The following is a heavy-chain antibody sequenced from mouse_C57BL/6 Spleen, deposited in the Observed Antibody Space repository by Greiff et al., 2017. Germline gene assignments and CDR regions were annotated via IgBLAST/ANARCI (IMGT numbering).Heavy chain of an antibody. D-gene: IGHD2-1*01. CDR3: ARSGNYAAMDY. V-gene: IGHV1-55*01. CDR2: IYPGSGNT. Sequence: QVQLQQPGAELVKPGASVKMSCKASGYTFTSYWITWVKQRPGQGLEWIGDIYPGSGNTNYNEKFKSKATLTVDTSSSTAYMQLSSLTSEDSAVYYCARSGNYAAMDYWGQGTSVTVSS. J-gene: IGHJ4*01. CDR1: GYTFTSYW.